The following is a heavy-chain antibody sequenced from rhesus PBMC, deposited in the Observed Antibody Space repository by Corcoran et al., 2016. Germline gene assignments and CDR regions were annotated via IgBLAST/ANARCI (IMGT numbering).Heavy chain of an antibody. D-gene: IGHD6-31*01. J-gene: IGHJ4*01. V-gene: IGHV1-180*01. CDR3: TRASYSSGWGDY. Sequence: QVHLVQSGAEIKQPGASVKLSCKASGYTFTSYYMHWVRQAPGPGLEWIGLISHKNGNKGYEQNVQGRVTITTDSSTTTGYMELSSLRSEDTAVYYCTRASYSSGWGDYWGQGVLVTVSS. CDR1: GYTFTSYY. CDR2: ISHKNGNK.